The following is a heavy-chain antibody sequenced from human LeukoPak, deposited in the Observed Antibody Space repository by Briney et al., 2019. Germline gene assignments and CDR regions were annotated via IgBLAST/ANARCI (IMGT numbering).Heavy chain of an antibody. J-gene: IGHJ6*02. CDR1: GFTFSDYY. V-gene: IGHV3-11*01. CDR3: ARDLKAYSSSWYGPYYYYYGMDV. Sequence: PGGSLRLSCAASGFTFSDYYMSWIPQAPGKGLEWVSYISSSGSTIYYADSVKGRFTISRDNAKNSLYLQMNSLRAEDTAVYYCARDLKAYSSSWYGPYYYYYGMDVWGQGTTVTVSS. D-gene: IGHD6-13*01. CDR2: ISSSGSTI.